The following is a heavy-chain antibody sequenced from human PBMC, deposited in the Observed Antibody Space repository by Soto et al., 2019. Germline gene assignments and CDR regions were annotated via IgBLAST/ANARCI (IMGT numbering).Heavy chain of an antibody. CDR1: GYNFTSYG. Sequence: GASVKVSCKASGYNFTSYGISWVRQAPGQGLEWMGWISPHNDRTKYARRFQDRVTMTTETPTSTVYMELGSLRSDDTAVYYCARDLYYSSGRYFDHDAFDIWGQGTVVPV. J-gene: IGHJ3*02. CDR3: ARDLYYSSGRYFDHDAFDI. V-gene: IGHV1-18*01. D-gene: IGHD6-19*01. CDR2: ISPHNDRT.